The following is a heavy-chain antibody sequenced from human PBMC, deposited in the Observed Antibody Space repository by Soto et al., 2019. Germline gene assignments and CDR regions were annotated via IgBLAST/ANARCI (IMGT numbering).Heavy chain of an antibody. V-gene: IGHV3-23*01. CDR1: GFTFNAYA. CDR2: IGGSGGNR. J-gene: IGHJ4*02. D-gene: IGHD1-20*01. CDR3: ARVASSYLNSVDH. Sequence: DVQLLESGGGLVQPGGSLRLSCAASGFTFNAYAMTWVRQAPGKGLEWVSAIGGSGGNRYYAGSVRGRFTISRDNSKDTVDLQMNSLRVEDTAVYYCARVASSYLNSVDHWGQGILVSVSS.